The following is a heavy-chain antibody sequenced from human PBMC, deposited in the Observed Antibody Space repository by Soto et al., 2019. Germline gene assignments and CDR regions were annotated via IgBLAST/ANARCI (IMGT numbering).Heavy chain of an antibody. CDR1: GGSISSGGYS. Sequence: QLQLQESGSGLVKPSQTLSLTCTVSGGSISSGGYSWSWIRQPPGKGLEWIGYIYHSGSTYYNPSLKSRVTISVDSSNNQFSLRLSSVTAADTAVYYCASAGGLGAVAADYWGQGTLVTVSS. CDR3: ASAGGLGAVAADY. V-gene: IGHV4-30-2*01. CDR2: IYHSGST. J-gene: IGHJ4*02. D-gene: IGHD6-19*01.